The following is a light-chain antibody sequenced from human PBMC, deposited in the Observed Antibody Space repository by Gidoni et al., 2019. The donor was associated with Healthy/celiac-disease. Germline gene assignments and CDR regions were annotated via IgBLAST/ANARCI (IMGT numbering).Light chain of an antibody. Sequence: DIQLTQSPSSLSASVGDRVTITCRASQSISSYLNWYQQKPGKAPKLLIYAASSLQSGVPSRFSGSGSGTDFTLTISSLQLEDFATYYCQQSYSTPRCSFGQGTKLEIK. CDR1: QSISSY. CDR3: QQSYSTPRCS. V-gene: IGKV1-39*01. CDR2: AAS. J-gene: IGKJ2*04.